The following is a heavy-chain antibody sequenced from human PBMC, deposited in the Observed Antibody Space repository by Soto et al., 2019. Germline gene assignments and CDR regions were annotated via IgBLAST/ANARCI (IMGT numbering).Heavy chain of an antibody. D-gene: IGHD6-19*01. CDR2: ISYDGSNK. CDR3: ARDSGVSWLVGQWRGLGGY. V-gene: IGHV3-30-3*01. CDR1: GFTFSSYA. J-gene: IGHJ4*02. Sequence: QVQLVESGGGVVQPGRSLRLSCAASGFTFSSYAMHWVRQAPGKGLEWVAVISYDGSNKYYADSVKGRFTISRDNSKNTLYLQMNSLRAEDTAVYYCARDSGVSWLVGQWRGLGGYWGQGTLVTVSS.